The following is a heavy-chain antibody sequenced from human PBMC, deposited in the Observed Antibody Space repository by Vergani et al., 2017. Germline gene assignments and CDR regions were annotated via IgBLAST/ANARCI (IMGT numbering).Heavy chain of an antibody. V-gene: IGHV5-51*01. J-gene: IGHJ5*02. CDR1: GYSFTSYW. D-gene: IGHD4-17*01. CDR3: ARHLEPYGDYGHNCFDP. Sequence: EVQLVQSGAEVKKPGESLKISCTGSGYSFTSYWIGWVRQMPGKGLEWMGIIYPGDSDTRYSPSFQGQVTISADKSISTAYLQWSSLKASDTAMYYCARHLEPYGDYGHNCFDPWGQGTLVTVSS. CDR2: IYPGDSDT.